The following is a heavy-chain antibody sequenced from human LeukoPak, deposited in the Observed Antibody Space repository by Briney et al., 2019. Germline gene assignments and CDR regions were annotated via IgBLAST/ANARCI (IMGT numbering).Heavy chain of an antibody. V-gene: IGHV1-8*01. CDR2: MNPNSGNT. CDR3: ARDPANLAFWFDP. CDR1: GYTFTSYD. Sequence: ASVKVSCKASGYTFTSYDINWVRQATGQGLEWMGWMNPNSGNTGYAQKFQGRVTMTRNTSISTAYMELSSLRSEDTAVYYCARDPANLAFWFDPWGQGTLVTVSS. J-gene: IGHJ5*02. D-gene: IGHD3-16*01.